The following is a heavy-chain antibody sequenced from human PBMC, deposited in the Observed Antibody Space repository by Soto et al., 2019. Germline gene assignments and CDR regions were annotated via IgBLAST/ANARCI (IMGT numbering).Heavy chain of an antibody. V-gene: IGHV3-48*02. D-gene: IGHD6-19*01. Sequence: EVQLVEPGGGLVQPGGSLRLTCAASGFPFSIYSMNWVRQAPGKGLEWSSYITSDTNTIKYADSVKGRFTISRDNAKNLVYLQMNSVRDEDTAVYFCARSVEGHFDYWGQGTVVTVSS. CDR3: ARSVEGHFDY. J-gene: IGHJ4*02. CDR2: ITSDTNTI. CDR1: GFPFSIYS.